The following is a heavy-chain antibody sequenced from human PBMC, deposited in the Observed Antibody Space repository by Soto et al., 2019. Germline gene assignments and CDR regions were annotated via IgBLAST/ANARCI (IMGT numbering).Heavy chain of an antibody. V-gene: IGHV3-64*01. D-gene: IGHD3-3*01. Sequence: VGSLRLSCAASGFTFSSYAMHWVRQAPGKGLEYVSAISSNGGSTYYANSVKGRFTISRDNSKNTLYLQMGSLRAEDMAVYYCARAYDFWSGYYLDGERTYYMDVWGKGTTVTVSS. CDR1: GFTFSSYA. CDR3: ARAYDFWSGYYLDGERTYYMDV. J-gene: IGHJ6*03. CDR2: ISSNGGST.